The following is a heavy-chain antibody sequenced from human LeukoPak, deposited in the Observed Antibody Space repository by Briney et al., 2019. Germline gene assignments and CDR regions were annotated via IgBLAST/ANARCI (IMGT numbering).Heavy chain of an antibody. V-gene: IGHV1-46*01. CDR3: ARGAPYDFWSGYWNYYGMDV. D-gene: IGHD3-3*01. Sequence: AASVTVSCKASGYTFTSYYMHWVRQAPGQGLEWMGIINPSGGSTSYAQKFQGRVTMTRDTSTSTVYMELSSLRSEDTAVYYCARGAPYDFWSGYWNYYGMDVWGQGTTVTVSS. CDR2: INPSGGST. J-gene: IGHJ6*02. CDR1: GYTFTSYY.